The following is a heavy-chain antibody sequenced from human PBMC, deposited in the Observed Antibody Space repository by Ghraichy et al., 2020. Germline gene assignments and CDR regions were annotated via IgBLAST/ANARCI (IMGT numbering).Heavy chain of an antibody. D-gene: IGHD3-16*01. CDR1: GFTFSSYA. Sequence: GGSLRLSCVASGFTFSSYAMSWVRQAPGKGLEWVSAISGSGGSTYYADSVKGRFTISRDNSKNTLYLQMNSLRAEDTAVYYCAKGGFRVGLRLGELSFPDYWGQGTLVTVSS. CDR3: AKGGFRVGLRLGELSFPDY. CDR2: ISGSGGST. J-gene: IGHJ4*02. V-gene: IGHV3-23*01.